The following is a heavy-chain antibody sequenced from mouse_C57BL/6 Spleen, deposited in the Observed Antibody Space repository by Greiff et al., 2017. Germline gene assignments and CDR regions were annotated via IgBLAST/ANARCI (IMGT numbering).Heavy chain of an antibody. V-gene: IGHV1-61*01. Sequence: QVQLQQPGAELVRPGSSVKLSCKASGYTFTSYWMDWVQQRPGQGLEWIGNIYPSDSETHYNQKFKDQATMTVDKSSNTAYMQLSSLTSEDSAVYYCARGDYGSSYWYFDVWGTGTTVTVSS. D-gene: IGHD1-1*01. J-gene: IGHJ1*03. CDR2: IYPSDSET. CDR1: GYTFTSYW. CDR3: ARGDYGSSYWYFDV.